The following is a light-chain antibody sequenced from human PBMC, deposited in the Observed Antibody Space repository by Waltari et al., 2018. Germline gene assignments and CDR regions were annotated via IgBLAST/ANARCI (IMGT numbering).Light chain of an antibody. Sequence: DIQLTQSPSFLSASVGDRVTITCRASQGISSYLAWYQQKPGKAPKLRIYAASTLQSGVPSRFSGSGSGTEFTLTISSLQPEDFATYYCQQLNSYPWTFGQGTKVEIK. J-gene: IGKJ1*01. V-gene: IGKV1-9*01. CDR3: QQLNSYPWT. CDR2: AAS. CDR1: QGISSY.